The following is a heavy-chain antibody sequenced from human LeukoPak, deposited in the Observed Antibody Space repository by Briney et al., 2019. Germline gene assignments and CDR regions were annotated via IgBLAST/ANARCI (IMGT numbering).Heavy chain of an antibody. CDR1: GFTFSSYS. CDR2: ISSSSYYI. CDR3: ARMVPGLLGGTGFDY. D-gene: IGHD3-10*01. V-gene: IGHV3-21*01. Sequence: GGSLRLSCAASGFTFSSYSMNWVRQAPGKGLEWVSSISSSSYYINDADSVKGRFTISRDNAENSLYLQMTSLRAEDTAVYYCARMVPGLLGGTGFDYWGQGTLVTVSS. J-gene: IGHJ4*02.